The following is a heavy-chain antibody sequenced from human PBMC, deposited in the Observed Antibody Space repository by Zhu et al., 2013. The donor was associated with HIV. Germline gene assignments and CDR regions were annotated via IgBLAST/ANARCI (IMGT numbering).Heavy chain of an antibody. Sequence: QVQLVQSGAEVKKPGSSVKVSCKASGGTFSSYAISWVRQAPGQGLEWMGGIIPIFGTANYAQKFQGRVTITADESTSTAYMELSSLRSEDTAVYYCARSQSIAARPRFSYFDYWGQGTLGHRLL. CDR2: IIPIFGTA. CDR3: ARSQSIAARPRFSYFDY. J-gene: IGHJ4*02. CDR1: GGTFSSYA. V-gene: IGHV1-69*01. D-gene: IGHD6-6*01.